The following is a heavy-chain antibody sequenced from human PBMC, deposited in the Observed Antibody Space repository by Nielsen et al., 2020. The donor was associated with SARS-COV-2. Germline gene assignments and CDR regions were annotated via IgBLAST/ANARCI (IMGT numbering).Heavy chain of an antibody. D-gene: IGHD1-1*01. CDR3: AGAPVSLKVPLLSFDS. CDR1: GYRFSSRG. J-gene: IGHJ5*01. Sequence: ASVKVSCKTSGYRFSSRGVFWVRQAPGQGLEWIGWISGYNGDTKYAPKFQGRVTMNRDTSTNTSYMDLRSLRSDDTAVYYCAGAPVSLKVPLLSFDSWGQGTLVTVSP. CDR2: ISGYNGDT. V-gene: IGHV1-18*01.